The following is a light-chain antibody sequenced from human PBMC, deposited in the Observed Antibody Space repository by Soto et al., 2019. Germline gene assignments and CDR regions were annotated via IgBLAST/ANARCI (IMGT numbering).Light chain of an antibody. CDR1: SSNIGAGYD. V-gene: IGLV1-40*01. CDR2: GNS. J-gene: IGLJ1*01. Sequence: QAVVTQPPSVSGAPGQRVTIACTGSSSNIGAGYDVHWYQQLPGTAPKLLISGNSNRPSGVPDRFSGSKSGTSASLAITGLQAEDEADYYCQSYDISLSGSVFGTGTKLTVL. CDR3: QSYDISLSGSV.